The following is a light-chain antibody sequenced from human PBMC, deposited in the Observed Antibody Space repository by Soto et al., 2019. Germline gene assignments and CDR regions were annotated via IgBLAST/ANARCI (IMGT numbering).Light chain of an antibody. Sequence: DIQMTQSPSSLSASVGDRVTITCRASQDIKNNLTWFQQQPGKAPKSLIYAASSLHSGVPSKFSGSGSGTDFSLTISNLQPEDFATYYCQQYNSYWTFGQGTKVEIK. CDR2: AAS. CDR1: QDIKNN. V-gene: IGKV1-16*02. J-gene: IGKJ1*01. CDR3: QQYNSYWT.